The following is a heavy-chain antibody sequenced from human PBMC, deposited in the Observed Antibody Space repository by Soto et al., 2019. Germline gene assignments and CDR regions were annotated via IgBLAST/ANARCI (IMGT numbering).Heavy chain of an antibody. CDR1: GYSFTTYG. CDR2: ISGYNGDT. J-gene: IGHJ6*02. V-gene: IGHV1-18*01. Sequence: QGLLVQSGAEVKQPGASVKVSCKASGYSFTTYGISWVRQAPGQGLEWMGWISGYNGDTNNAQKFQDRVTMTIDRSTTTAYLELRSLTSDDTAVYYCAKNGHPLYYYYGMDVWGQGTTVTVSS. D-gene: IGHD2-8*01. CDR3: AKNGHPLYYYYGMDV.